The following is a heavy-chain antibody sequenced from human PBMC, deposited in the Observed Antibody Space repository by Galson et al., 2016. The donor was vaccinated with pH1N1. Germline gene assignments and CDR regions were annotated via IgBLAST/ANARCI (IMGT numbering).Heavy chain of an antibody. CDR1: GGSISSGNW. CDR3: ARENLDSSGYSYSFYYGVDV. D-gene: IGHD3-22*01. CDR2: IYHSGST. Sequence: LSLTCAVSGGSISSGNWWSWVRQPPGKGLEWIGEIYHSGSTYYNPSLESRPTMSVDKSKNQFSLKLTSVTAADTAVYYCARENLDSSGYSYSFYYGVDVWGQGTTVTVSS. V-gene: IGHV4-4*02. J-gene: IGHJ6*02.